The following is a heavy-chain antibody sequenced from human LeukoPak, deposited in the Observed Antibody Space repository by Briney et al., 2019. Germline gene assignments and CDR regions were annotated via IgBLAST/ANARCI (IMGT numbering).Heavy chain of an antibody. CDR1: GYTFTSYA. V-gene: IGHV1-69*04. CDR2: IIPILGIA. D-gene: IGHD3-9*01. J-gene: IGHJ6*02. Sequence: SVKVSCKASGYTFTSYAISWVRQAPGQGLEWMGRIIPILGIANYAQKFQGRVTITADKSTRTAYMELSSLRSEDTAVYYCARENLGDILTGPPTYYYGMDVWGQGTTVTVSS. CDR3: ARENLGDILTGPPTYYYGMDV.